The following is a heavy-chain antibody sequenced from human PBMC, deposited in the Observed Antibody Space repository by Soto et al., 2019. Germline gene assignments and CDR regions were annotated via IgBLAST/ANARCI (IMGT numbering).Heavy chain of an antibody. Sequence: GGSLRLSCAAPRLSFSSSAMSWVRQAPGKGLEWVSAIRRRVGSTYYADSVKGRFTISRDNSKNTLYLQMNSLRAEDTAVYYCAKGTRPAAQGRFDYWRQET. CDR1: RLSFSSSA. V-gene: IGHV3-23*01. CDR2: IRRRVGST. CDR3: AKGTRPAAQGRFDY. D-gene: IGHD6-25*01. J-gene: IGHJ4*02.